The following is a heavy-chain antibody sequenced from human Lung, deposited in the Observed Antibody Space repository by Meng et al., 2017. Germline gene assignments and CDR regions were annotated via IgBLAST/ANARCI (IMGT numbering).Heavy chain of an antibody. J-gene: IGHJ1*01. D-gene: IGHD1-1*01. CDR3: TYDRLNH. Sequence: EVWWVESGGGLVPPAGSLRLSCAASVFTFTAHWMHCVRQGTGKGLVWVSRINRDGTKAPYADSVKGRFSISRDNAKNTLYLQMNNLRAEYTAFYYCTYDRLNHWGQGALVTVSS. CDR2: INRDGTKA. V-gene: IGHV3-74*01. CDR1: VFTFTAHW.